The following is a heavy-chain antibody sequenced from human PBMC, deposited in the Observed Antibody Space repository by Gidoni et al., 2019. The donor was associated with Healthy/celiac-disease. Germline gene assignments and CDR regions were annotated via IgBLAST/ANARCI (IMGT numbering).Heavy chain of an antibody. CDR1: SSYG. CDR2: ISYDGSNK. V-gene: IGHV3-30*18. CDR3: AKELADGYNLPTHYYYYYGMDV. Sequence: SSYGMHWVRQAPGKGLEWVAVISYDGSNKYYADSVKGRFTISRDNSKNTLYLQMNSLRAEDTAVYYCAKELADGYNLPTHYYYYYGMDVWGQGTTVTVSS. D-gene: IGHD5-12*01. J-gene: IGHJ6*02.